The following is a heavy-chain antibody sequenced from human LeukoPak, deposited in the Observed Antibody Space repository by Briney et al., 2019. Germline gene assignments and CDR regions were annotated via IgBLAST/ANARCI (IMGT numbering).Heavy chain of an antibody. CDR2: IYYSGST. CDR1: GGSFSGYY. J-gene: IGHJ4*02. D-gene: IGHD3-22*01. V-gene: IGHV4-34*01. CDR3: ARQRGTMIVVVILNFDY. Sequence: PSETLSLTCAVYGGSFSGYYWSWIRQPPGKGLEWIGSIYYSGSTYYNPSLKSRVTISVDTSKNQFSLKLSSVTAADTAVYYCARQRGTMIVVVILNFDYWGQGTLVTVSS.